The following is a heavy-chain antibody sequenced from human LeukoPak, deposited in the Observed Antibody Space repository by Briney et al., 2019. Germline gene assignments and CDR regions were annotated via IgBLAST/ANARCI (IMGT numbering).Heavy chain of an antibody. CDR3: ARSYYGSGSVYYYYGMDV. CDR1: GFSISSGSYY. J-gene: IGHJ6*02. CDR2: IYTSGST. V-gene: IGHV4-61*02. D-gene: IGHD3-10*01. Sequence: ASQTLSLTCTVSGFSISSGSYYWRWIRQPAGKGLEWIGRIYTSGSTNYNPSLKSRVTISVDTSKNQFSLKLSSVTAADTAVYYCARSYYGSGSVYYYYGMDVWGQGTTVTVSS.